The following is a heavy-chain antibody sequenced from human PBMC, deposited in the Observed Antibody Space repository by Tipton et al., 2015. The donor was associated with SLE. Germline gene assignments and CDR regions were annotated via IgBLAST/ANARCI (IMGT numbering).Heavy chain of an antibody. D-gene: IGHD3-10*01. CDR1: GYSFYGYY. CDR2: INPNSGVT. V-gene: IGHV1-2*06. Sequence: QSGAEVKKPGASVKVSCKASGYSFYGYYMHWVRQAPGQGLEWMGRINPNSGVTNYAQKFQGRVTMTRDTSISTAYMELSRLRSDDTAVYYCSIVRYYYGSGTPSYGMYAWGQGTTVTVS. CDR3: SIVRYYYGSGTPSYGMYA. J-gene: IGHJ6*02.